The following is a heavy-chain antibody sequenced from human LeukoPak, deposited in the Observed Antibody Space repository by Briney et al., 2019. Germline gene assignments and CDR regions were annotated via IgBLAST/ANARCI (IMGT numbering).Heavy chain of an antibody. Sequence: PGGALRLSCAASGFTVSSNYMNWVRQAPGKGLEWVSVIYSGGSTYYADSVKGRFTISRDNSKNTLYLQMNSLRAEDTAVYYCARAYLGGNTYFDYWGQGTLVTVSS. J-gene: IGHJ4*02. CDR3: ARAYLGGNTYFDY. V-gene: IGHV3-66*02. CDR1: GFTVSSNY. D-gene: IGHD4-23*01. CDR2: IYSGGST.